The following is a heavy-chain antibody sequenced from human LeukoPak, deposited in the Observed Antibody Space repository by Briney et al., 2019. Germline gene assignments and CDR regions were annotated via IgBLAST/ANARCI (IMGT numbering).Heavy chain of an antibody. CDR2: IDTYNGDT. CDR1: GYIFFSFG. D-gene: IGHD6-13*01. J-gene: IGHJ5*02. CDR3: ARDLAAAGTTAYNWFDP. Sequence: ASVEVSCKASGYIFFSFGITWVRQAPGQGLEWMGWIDTYNGDTHYAQKFQGRVTMTADTSTNTAYMDLRSLRSDDTAVYYCARDLAAAGTTAYNWFDPWGQGTLVTVSS. V-gene: IGHV1-18*01.